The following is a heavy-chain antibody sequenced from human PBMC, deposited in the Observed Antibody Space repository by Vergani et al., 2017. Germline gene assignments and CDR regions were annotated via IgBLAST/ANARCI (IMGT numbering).Heavy chain of an antibody. CDR1: GFTFSSYS. V-gene: IGHV3-48*01. CDR3: ARALCVSNGYYLDY. CDR2: ISSSSSTI. Sequence: EVQLVESGGGLVQPGGSLRLSCAASGFTFSSYSMNWVRQAPGKGLEWVSYISSSSSTIYYADSVKGRFTFSRDNAKNSLYLQMNSLRAEDTAVYYCARALCVSNGYYLDYWGQGTLVTVSS. D-gene: IGHD3-22*01. J-gene: IGHJ4*02.